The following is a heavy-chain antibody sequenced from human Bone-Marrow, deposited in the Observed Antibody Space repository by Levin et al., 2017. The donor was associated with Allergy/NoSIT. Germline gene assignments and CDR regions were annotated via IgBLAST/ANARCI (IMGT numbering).Heavy chain of an antibody. D-gene: IGHD1-26*01. J-gene: IGHJ5*02. V-gene: IGHV2-5*02. CDR3: GRGIIVPPADNYWFDP. CDR2: IFGDDDW. CDR1: GFSLTTRGGG. Sequence: SGPTLVKPTETLTLTCTFSGFSLTTRGGGVGWIRQPPEKAPEWLAFIFGDDDWRYTPSLRTRLTIRKDTSKNQVVLTMTNLDPVDTATYYCGRGIIVPPADNYWFDPWGPGILVTVSS.